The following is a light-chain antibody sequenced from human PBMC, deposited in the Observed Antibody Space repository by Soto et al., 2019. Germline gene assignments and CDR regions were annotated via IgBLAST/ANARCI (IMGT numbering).Light chain of an antibody. CDR3: QQYGSSPQYT. J-gene: IGKJ2*01. CDR1: QSVSSSY. Sequence: EIVLTQSPGTLSLSPGERATLSCRASQSVSSSYLAWYQQKPGQAPRLLIYGASSRATGLPDRFSGSGSGTDFTLTISRLEPEDFAVYYCQQYGSSPQYTFGQGTKLEIK. V-gene: IGKV3-20*01. CDR2: GAS.